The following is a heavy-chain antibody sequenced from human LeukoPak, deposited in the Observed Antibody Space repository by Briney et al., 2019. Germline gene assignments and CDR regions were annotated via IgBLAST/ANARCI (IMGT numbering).Heavy chain of an antibody. CDR2: ISAYNGNT. CDR3: ARNAGYWSSTSCGHTDFDP. J-gene: IGHJ5*02. V-gene: IGHV1-18*01. Sequence: ASVKVSCKASGYTFTSYGISWVRQAPGQGLEWMGWISAYNGNTNYAQKLQGRVTMTTETSTSTAYRELSSLRSEDTAVYYCARNAGYWSSTSCGHTDFDPGGQGTLVTVSS. D-gene: IGHD2-2*01. CDR1: GYTFTSYG.